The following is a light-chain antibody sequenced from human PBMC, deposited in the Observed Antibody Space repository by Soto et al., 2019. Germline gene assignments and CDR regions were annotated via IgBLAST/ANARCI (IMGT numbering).Light chain of an antibody. CDR3: SLYTSSSTWV. J-gene: IGLJ3*02. CDR2: EVF. CDR1: SSDIGTYNR. Sequence: QSALTQPPSVSGSPGQSVTISCTGTSSDIGTYNRVSWYQQPPGTAPKLLIYEVFNRPSVVPDRFSGSKSGNTASLTISGLQAEDEADYYCSLYTSSSTWVFGGGTKLNVL. V-gene: IGLV2-18*01.